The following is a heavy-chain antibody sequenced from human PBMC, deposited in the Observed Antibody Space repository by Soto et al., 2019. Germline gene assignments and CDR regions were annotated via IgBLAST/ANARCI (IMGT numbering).Heavy chain of an antibody. CDR2: ISGSGGST. CDR1: GFTFSSYA. Sequence: EVQLLESGGGLVQPGGSLRLPCAASGFTFSSYAMSWVRQAPGKGLEWVSAISGSGGSTYYADSVKGRFTISRDNSKNTLYLQMNSLRAEDTAVYYCAKDSSQYYDILTGYYHVWGMGSFYYWGQGTLVTVSS. V-gene: IGHV3-23*01. D-gene: IGHD3-9*01. J-gene: IGHJ4*02. CDR3: AKDSSQYYDILTGYYHVWGMGSFYY.